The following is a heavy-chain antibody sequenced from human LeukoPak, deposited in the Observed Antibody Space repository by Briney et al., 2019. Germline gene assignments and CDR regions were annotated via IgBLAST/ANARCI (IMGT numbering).Heavy chain of an antibody. Sequence: PGGSLRLSCAASGFTFSSYGMSWVRQAPGKGLEWVSAISGSGGSTYYADSVKGRFTISRDNSKNTLYLQMNSLRAEDTAVYYCATRVGDYGDYGRSFDIWGQGTMVTVSS. CDR1: GFTFSSYG. J-gene: IGHJ3*02. V-gene: IGHV3-23*01. D-gene: IGHD4-17*01. CDR2: ISGSGGST. CDR3: ATRVGDYGDYGRSFDI.